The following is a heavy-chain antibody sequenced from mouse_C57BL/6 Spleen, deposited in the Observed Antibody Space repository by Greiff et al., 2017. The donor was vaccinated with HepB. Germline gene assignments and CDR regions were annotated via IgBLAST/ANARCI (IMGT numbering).Heavy chain of an antibody. J-gene: IGHJ2*01. V-gene: IGHV1-59*01. CDR1: GYTFTSYW. CDR3: ARLGGYGYDDFGY. Sequence: QVQLQQPGAELVRPGTSVKLSCKASGYTFTSYWMHWVKQRPGQGLEWIGEIDPSDSYTNYNQKFKGKATLTVDTSYSTAYMQLSSLTSEDSAVYYCARLGGYGYDDFGYWGQGTTLTVSS. CDR2: IDPSDSYT. D-gene: IGHD2-2*01.